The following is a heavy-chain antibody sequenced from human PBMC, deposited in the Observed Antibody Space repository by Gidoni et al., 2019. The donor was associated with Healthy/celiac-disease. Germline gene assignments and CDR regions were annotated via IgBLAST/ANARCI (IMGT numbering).Heavy chain of an antibody. CDR1: GGSISSYY. D-gene: IGHD7-27*01. CDR3: ARGPPRDWGGGYYFDY. J-gene: IGHJ4*02. CDR2: IYYSGST. V-gene: IGHV4-59*01. Sequence: QVQLQASGPGLGKPSETLSLTCTVSGGSISSYYWRWIRQPPGKGLEWIGYIYYSGSTNYNPSLKSRVTISVDTSKNQFSLKLSSVTAADTAVYYCARGPPRDWGGGYYFDYWGQGTLVTVSS.